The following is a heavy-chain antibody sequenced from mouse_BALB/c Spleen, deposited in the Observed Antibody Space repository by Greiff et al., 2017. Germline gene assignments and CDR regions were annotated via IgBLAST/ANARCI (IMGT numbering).Heavy chain of an antibody. V-gene: IGHV14-3*02. CDR3: ARLGYGGTYFDY. CDR1: GFNIKDTY. D-gene: IGHD1-1*01. Sequence: EVKLQESGAELVKPGASVKLSCTASGFNIKDTYMHWVKQRPEQGLEWIGRIDPANGNTKYDPKFQGKATITADTSSNTAYLQLSSLTSEDTAVYYCARLGYGGTYFDYWGQGTTLTVSS. J-gene: IGHJ2*01. CDR2: IDPANGNT.